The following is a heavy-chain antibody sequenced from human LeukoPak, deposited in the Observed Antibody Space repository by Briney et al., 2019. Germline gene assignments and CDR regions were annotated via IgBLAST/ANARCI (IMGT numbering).Heavy chain of an antibody. CDR1: GGSISSSSYY. CDR2: IYYSGST. J-gene: IGHJ6*03. Sequence: KPSETLSLTCTVSGGSISSSSYYWGWIRQPPGKGLEWIGSIYYSGSTYYNPSLKSRVTISVDTSKNQFSLKLSSVTAADTAVYYCARLGAQRTHYYYYYYMDVWGKGTTVTVSS. D-gene: IGHD1-26*01. V-gene: IGHV4-39*07. CDR3: ARLGAQRTHYYYYYYMDV.